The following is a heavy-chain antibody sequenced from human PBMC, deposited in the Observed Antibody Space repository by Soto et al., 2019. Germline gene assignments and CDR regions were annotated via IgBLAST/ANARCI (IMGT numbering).Heavy chain of an antibody. CDR3: ARSHYGMDV. CDR2: IYYSGST. V-gene: IGHV4-59*08. CDR1: GGSISSYY. Sequence: QVQLQESGPGLVKPSETLSLTCTVSGGSISSYYCSWIRQPPRKVLEWIGYIYYSGSTNYNTSLTCRVTISVDTSKNQFSLMLSSVAAADTAVYYCARSHYGMDVWGQGTTVTVSS. J-gene: IGHJ6*02.